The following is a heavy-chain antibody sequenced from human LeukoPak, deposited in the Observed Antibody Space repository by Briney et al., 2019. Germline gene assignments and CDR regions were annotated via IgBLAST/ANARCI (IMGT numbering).Heavy chain of an antibody. D-gene: IGHD1-26*01. CDR1: GFIFSSNY. Sequence: TGGSLRLSCAASGFIFSSNYMTWVRQAPGKGLEWVSVIFSGGSTYYADSVKGRVTISRDNSKNTLYPQMNNLRGEDTAVYYCARVGPTRSDFDYWGQGTLVTVSS. CDR2: IFSGGST. V-gene: IGHV3-53*01. CDR3: ARVGPTRSDFDY. J-gene: IGHJ4*02.